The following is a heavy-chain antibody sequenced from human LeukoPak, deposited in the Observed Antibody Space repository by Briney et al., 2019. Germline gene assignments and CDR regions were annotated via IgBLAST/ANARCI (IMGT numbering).Heavy chain of an antibody. CDR1: GGSISSGGYY. CDR3: ARLGPQQQHYGMDV. Sequence: SETLSLTCTVSGGSISSGGYYWSWIRQHPGKGLEWIGYIYYSGSTYYNPSLKSRVTISVDTSKNQFSLKLSSVTAAGTAVYYCARLGPQQQHYGMDVWGQGTTVTVSS. J-gene: IGHJ6*02. V-gene: IGHV4-31*03. D-gene: IGHD6-13*01. CDR2: IYYSGST.